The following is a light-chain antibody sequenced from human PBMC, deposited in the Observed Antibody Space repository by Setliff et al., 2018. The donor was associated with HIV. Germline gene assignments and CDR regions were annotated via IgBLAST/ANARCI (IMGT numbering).Light chain of an antibody. Sequence: QSVLTQPPSVSGAPGQRVAISCTGSSSNIGAGFDVHWYQQLPGTAPKLLIYNSINRPSGVPDRFSGSKSGTSASLAITGLQTEDEADYYCQSYDNSLSGYVFGAGTKATVL. CDR1: SSNIGAGFD. CDR3: QSYDNSLSGYV. CDR2: NSI. J-gene: IGLJ1*01. V-gene: IGLV1-40*01.